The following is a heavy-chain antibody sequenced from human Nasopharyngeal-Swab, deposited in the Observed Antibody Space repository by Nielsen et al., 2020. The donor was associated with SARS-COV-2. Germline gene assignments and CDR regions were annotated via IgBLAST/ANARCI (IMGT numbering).Heavy chain of an antibody. CDR1: GYSFTTYW. J-gene: IGHJ6*02. Sequence: GESLKISCKGSGYSFTTYWIGWVRQMPGKGLEWMGITYPGDSNTRYSPSFQGQVTISVDKYSSTAYLQWSSLKASDTAIYYCVRPMRPMGHYYFGMDVWGQGTTVTVSS. CDR2: TYPGDSNT. CDR3: VRPMRPMGHYYFGMDV. V-gene: IGHV5-51*01. D-gene: IGHD1-26*01.